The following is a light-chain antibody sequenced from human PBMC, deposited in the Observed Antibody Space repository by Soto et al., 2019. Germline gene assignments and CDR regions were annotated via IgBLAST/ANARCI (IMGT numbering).Light chain of an antibody. Sequence: ERVMTQSKATLSVAPGDTVTLSCRASQSVRSNSAWYQQKPGQAPRLLIYGASTRATGIPARFSGSGSGTEFTLTISSLQSEDFAVDYCQQYNNWPLTFGRGTKVDI. CDR3: QQYNNWPLT. V-gene: IGKV3-15*01. CDR2: GAS. CDR1: QSVRSN. J-gene: IGKJ4*01.